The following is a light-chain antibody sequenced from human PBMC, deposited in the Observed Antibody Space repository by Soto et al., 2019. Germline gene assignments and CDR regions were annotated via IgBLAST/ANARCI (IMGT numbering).Light chain of an antibody. J-gene: IGKJ4*01. CDR3: QQLNSYPLT. V-gene: IGKV1-5*01. CDR1: QSISSW. Sequence: IHITQSPSTLSSAVGDRVTITFRASQSISSWLAWYQQKPGKAPKLLIYDASSLESGVPSRFSGSGSGTDFTLTISSLQPEDFATYYCQQLNSYPLTFGGGTKVDIK. CDR2: DAS.